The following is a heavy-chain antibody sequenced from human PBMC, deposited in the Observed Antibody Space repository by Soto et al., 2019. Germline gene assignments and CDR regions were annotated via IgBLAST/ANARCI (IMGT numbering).Heavy chain of an antibody. CDR2: INAGNGNT. CDR3: ARGPGGPDGPGDY. CDR1: GYTFTSYA. D-gene: IGHD2-15*01. J-gene: IGHJ4*02. V-gene: IGHV1-3*01. Sequence: ASVKVSCKAAGYTFTSYAMHWVRQAPGQRLEWMGWINAGNGNTKYSQKFQGRVTITRDTSASTAYMELSSLRSEDTAVYYCARGPGGPDGPGDYWGQGTLVTVSS.